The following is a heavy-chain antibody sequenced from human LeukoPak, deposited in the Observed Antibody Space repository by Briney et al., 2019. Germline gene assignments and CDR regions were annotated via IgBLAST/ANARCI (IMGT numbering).Heavy chain of an antibody. CDR2: ISGSGGST. CDR1: GFTFSSYA. Sequence: GGSLRLSCAASGFTFSSYAMSWVRQAPGKGLEWVSAISGSGGSTYYADSVKGRFTISRDNSKNTLYLQMYSLRAEDTALYYCARDTAGNDYWGQGTLVTVSS. J-gene: IGHJ4*02. CDR3: ARDTAGNDY. D-gene: IGHD6-19*01. V-gene: IGHV3-23*01.